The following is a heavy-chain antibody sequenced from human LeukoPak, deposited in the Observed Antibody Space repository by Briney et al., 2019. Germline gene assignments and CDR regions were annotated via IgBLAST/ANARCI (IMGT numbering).Heavy chain of an antibody. CDR3: VRGDSSSWSPFDY. V-gene: IGHV3-33*01. CDR2: IWYDGSNK. D-gene: IGHD6-13*01. Sequence: GGSLRLSCAAPGFTFSSYGMHWVRQAPGKGLEWVAVIWYDGSNKYYADSVKGRFTVSRDNSKNTLYLQMNSLRAEDTAVYYCVRGDSSSWSPFDYWGQGTLVTVSS. CDR1: GFTFSSYG. J-gene: IGHJ4*02.